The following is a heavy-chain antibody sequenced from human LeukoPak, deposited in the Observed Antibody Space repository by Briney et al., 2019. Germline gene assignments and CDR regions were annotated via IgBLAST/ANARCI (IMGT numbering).Heavy chain of an antibody. CDR1: GYSFTSYW. D-gene: IGHD6-13*01. V-gene: IGHV5-51*01. CDR3: GRRQYXGKWYXVEF. J-gene: IGHJ4*02. Sequence: GESLKISCKGSGYSFTSYWIGWVRQMPGKGLEWMGIIYPGDSDTRYSPSFEGQVTISADKSISTAYLQWNSVKASDTAMYYCGRRQYXGKWYXVEFWXQGTLVTVSS. CDR2: IYPGDSDT.